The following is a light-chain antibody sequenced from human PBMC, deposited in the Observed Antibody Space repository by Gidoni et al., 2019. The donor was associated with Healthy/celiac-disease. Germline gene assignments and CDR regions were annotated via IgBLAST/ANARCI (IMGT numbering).Light chain of an antibody. J-gene: IGKJ3*01. CDR1: QSVSSN. CDR3: QQYNNWLET. CDR2: GAS. V-gene: IGKV3-15*01. Sequence: EIVMTQSPATLSVSPGERATLSCRASQSVSSNLAWYQQKPGQAPRPLIYGASTRATGIPARFSGSGSGTEFTLTISSLQSEDFAVYYCQQYNNWLETFXPXTKVDIK.